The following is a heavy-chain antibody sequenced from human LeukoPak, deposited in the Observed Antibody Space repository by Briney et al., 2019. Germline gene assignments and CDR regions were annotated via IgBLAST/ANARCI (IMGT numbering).Heavy chain of an antibody. CDR1: GIAVIGNY. D-gene: IGHD1-26*01. V-gene: IGHV3-53*01. Sequence: PGGSLRLSCAASGIAVIGNYMSWVRQPPGKGLEWVSFISINTDTFYADSVRGRFTISRDSSKNTLFLQMSSLRDEDSAVYYCAIAQSWDELFDSWGQGTLVTVPS. J-gene: IGHJ4*02. CDR3: AIAQSWDELFDS. CDR2: ISINTDT.